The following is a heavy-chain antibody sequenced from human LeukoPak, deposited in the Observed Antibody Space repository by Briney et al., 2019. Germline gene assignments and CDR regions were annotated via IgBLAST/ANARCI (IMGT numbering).Heavy chain of an antibody. D-gene: IGHD5-12*01. V-gene: IGHV1-69*06. J-gene: IGHJ4*02. CDR1: GGTFSSYA. CDR3: ARSKDIVATSADY. CDR2: IIPIFGTA. Sequence: ASVKVSCKASGGTFSSYAISWVRQAPGQGLEWMGGIIPIFGTANYAQKFQGRVTITADKSTSTAYMELSSLRSEDTAVYYCARSKDIVATSADYWSQGTLVTVSS.